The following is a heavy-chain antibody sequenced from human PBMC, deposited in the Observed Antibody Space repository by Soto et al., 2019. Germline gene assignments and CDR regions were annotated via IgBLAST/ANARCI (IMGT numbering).Heavy chain of an antibody. Sequence: ASVKVSCKASGYTFTSYAMHWVRQAPGQRLEWMGWINAGNGNTKYSQKFQGRVTITRDTSASTAYMELSSLRSEDTAVYYCARGAGHSSGWRQPFDYWGQGTLVTVTS. V-gene: IGHV1-3*01. CDR1: GYTFTSYA. J-gene: IGHJ4*02. CDR3: ARGAGHSSGWRQPFDY. D-gene: IGHD6-19*01. CDR2: INAGNGNT.